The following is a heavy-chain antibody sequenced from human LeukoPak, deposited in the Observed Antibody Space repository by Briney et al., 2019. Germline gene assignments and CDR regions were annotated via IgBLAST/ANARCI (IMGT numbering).Heavy chain of an antibody. Sequence: GGSLRLSCAASGFTFSSYSMNWVRQAPGKGLEWVSYISSSSSTIYYADSVKGRFTISRDNAKNSLYLQMNSLRDEDTAVYYCARDWMVVADENWFDPWGQGTLVTVPS. CDR1: GFTFSSYS. CDR2: ISSSSSTI. J-gene: IGHJ5*02. CDR3: ARDWMVVADENWFDP. V-gene: IGHV3-48*02. D-gene: IGHD2-15*01.